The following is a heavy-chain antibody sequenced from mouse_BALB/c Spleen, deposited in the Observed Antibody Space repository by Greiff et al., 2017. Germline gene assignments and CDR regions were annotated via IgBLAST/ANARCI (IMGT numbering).Heavy chain of an antibody. CDR2: ISSGGGST. D-gene: IGHD1-1*01. V-gene: IGHV5-12-1*01. Sequence: EVQRVESGGGLVKPGGSLKLSCAASGFAFSSYDMSWVRQTPEKRLEWVAYISSGGGSTYYPDTVKGRFTISRDNAKNTLYLQMSSLKSEDTAMYYCARRGLITTVVASRYFDVWGAGTTVTVSS. CDR1: GFAFSSYD. CDR3: ARRGLITTVVASRYFDV. J-gene: IGHJ1*01.